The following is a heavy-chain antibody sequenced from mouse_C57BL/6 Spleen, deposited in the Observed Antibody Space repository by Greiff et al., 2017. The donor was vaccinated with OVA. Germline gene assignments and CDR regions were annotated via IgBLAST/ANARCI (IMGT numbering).Heavy chain of an antibody. V-gene: IGHV5-17*01. CDR1: GFTFSDYG. CDR3: ARSPPYYYAMDY. J-gene: IGHJ4*01. Sequence: EVQLQESGGGLVKPGGSLKLSCAASGFTFSDYGMHWVRQAPEKGLEWVAYISSGSSTIYYADTVKGRFTISRDNAKNTLFLQMTSLRSEDTAMYYCARSPPYYYAMDYWGQGTSVTVSS. CDR2: ISSGSSTI.